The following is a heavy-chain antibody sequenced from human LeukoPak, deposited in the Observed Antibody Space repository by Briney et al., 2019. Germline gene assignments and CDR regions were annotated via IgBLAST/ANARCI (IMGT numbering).Heavy chain of an antibody. V-gene: IGHV4-59*01. CDR2: YSNSGSGSA. J-gene: IGHJ6*02. CDR3: ARDNWNYGSSMDV. D-gene: IGHD1-7*01. CDR1: GGSIRGYY. Sequence: SETLSLTCAVSGGSIRGYYWSWIRQSPGKGLEWIGYYSNSGSGSANYNPSLKSRVTMSLDTSKNQFSLKLSSVTAADTAVYYCARDNWNYGSSMDVWGQGTTVTVSS.